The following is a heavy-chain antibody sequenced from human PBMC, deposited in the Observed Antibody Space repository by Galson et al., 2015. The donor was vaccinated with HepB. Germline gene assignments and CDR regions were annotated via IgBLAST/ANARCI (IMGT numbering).Heavy chain of an antibody. CDR1: GFSFSNYA. CDR3: AREGQHRSGYFDY. CDR2: ISNDGGNK. V-gene: IGHV3-30-3*01. Sequence: SLRLSCAASGFSFSNYAMHWVRQAPGKGLEWVAVISNDGGNKYYVDSVKGRFTISRDSSKNTLYLQMNSLRTEDTGVYYCAREGQHRSGYFDYWGQGTLVTVSS. D-gene: IGHD3-22*01. J-gene: IGHJ4*02.